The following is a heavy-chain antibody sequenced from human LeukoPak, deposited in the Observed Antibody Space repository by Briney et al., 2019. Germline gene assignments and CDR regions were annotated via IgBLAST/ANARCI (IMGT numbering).Heavy chain of an antibody. J-gene: IGHJ6*02. V-gene: IGHV4-34*01. CDR3: ARGYCSGGSCYSNYYYYYGMDV. D-gene: IGHD2-15*01. Sequence: PSETLSLTCAVYGGSFSGYYWSWIRQPPGKGLEWIGEINHSGSTNYNPSLKSRVTISVDTSKNQFSLKLSSVTAADTAVYYCARGYCSGGSCYSNYYYYYGMDVWGQGTTVTVSS. CDR2: INHSGST. CDR1: GGSFSGYY.